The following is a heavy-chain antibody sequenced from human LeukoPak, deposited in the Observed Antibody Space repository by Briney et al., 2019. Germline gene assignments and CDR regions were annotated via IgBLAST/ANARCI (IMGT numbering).Heavy chain of an antibody. Sequence: GESLKISFKGSGYTFTNYWIGWVRQTPGKGLEWMGIIYPDDSDTRFSPSFQGQVTMSADKSITTAYVQWSSLKASDTAMYYCARVRYYYDSTGFYYFDYWGQGTLVTVSS. CDR2: IYPDDSDT. J-gene: IGHJ4*02. D-gene: IGHD3-22*01. CDR3: ARVRYYYDSTGFYYFDY. CDR1: GYTFTNYW. V-gene: IGHV5-51*01.